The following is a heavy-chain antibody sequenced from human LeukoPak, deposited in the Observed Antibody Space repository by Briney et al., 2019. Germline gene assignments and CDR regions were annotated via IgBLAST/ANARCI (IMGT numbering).Heavy chain of an antibody. V-gene: IGHV3-7*01. Sequence: GGSLTLSCAASGFTFSGYWMNWVRQSPGKGLEWVANINERGSVQHYVDSVEGRFTISRDNAKNSLDLQMHSLRAEDTAVYYCARGRDKVVSADYYYHMDVWGEGTTVTVSS. J-gene: IGHJ6*03. CDR2: INERGSVQ. D-gene: IGHD2-2*01. CDR3: ARGRDKVVSADYYYHMDV. CDR1: GFTFSGYW.